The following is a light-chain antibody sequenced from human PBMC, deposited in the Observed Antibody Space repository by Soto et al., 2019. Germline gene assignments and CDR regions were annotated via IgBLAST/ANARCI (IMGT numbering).Light chain of an antibody. V-gene: IGLV2-11*01. CDR2: DVS. CDR3: CSNAGSYTLL. CDR1: SSDVGGSKF. Sequence: QSALTQPRSVSGSPGQSVTISCSGTSSDVGGSKFVSWYQRHPGKAPKLMIYDVSKRPSGVPDRFSGSKSGNTASLTISGLQAEDEADYYCCSNAGSYTLLFGGGTKL. J-gene: IGLJ2*01.